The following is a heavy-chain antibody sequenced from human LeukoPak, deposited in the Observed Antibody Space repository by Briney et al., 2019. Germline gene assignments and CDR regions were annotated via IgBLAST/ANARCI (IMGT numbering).Heavy chain of an antibody. Sequence: PGGSLRLSCAASGFTFSGSEMNWVRQAPGKGLEWVSGISSSGGSIYYADSVQGRFTISRDNAKKSLHLQMNSLRAEDTAVYYCAAAGFDYWGQGTLVTVS. CDR1: GFTFSGSE. CDR2: ISSSGGSI. V-gene: IGHV3-48*03. CDR3: AAAGFDY. J-gene: IGHJ4*02.